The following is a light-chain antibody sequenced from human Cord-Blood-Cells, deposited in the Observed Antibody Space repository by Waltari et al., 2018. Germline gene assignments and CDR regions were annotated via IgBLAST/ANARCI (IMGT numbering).Light chain of an antibody. J-gene: IGLJ2*01. CDR2: EVS. V-gene: IGLV2-14*01. CDR3: SSYTSSSVV. Sequence: QSALPQPASVSGSPGQSITISCTGTSSAVGGSNYVSWYQPPPGKAPKLMIYEVSNRPSGVSNRFSGSKSGNTASLTISGLQAEDEADYYCSSYTSSSVVFGGGTKLTVL. CDR1: SSAVGGSNY.